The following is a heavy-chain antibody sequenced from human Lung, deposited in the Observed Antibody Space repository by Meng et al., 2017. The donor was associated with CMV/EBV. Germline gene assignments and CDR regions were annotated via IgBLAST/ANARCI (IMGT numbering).Heavy chain of an antibody. V-gene: IGHV3-30*04. Sequence: GGSXRLXXAASGFTFSDYGVHWVRQAPGKGLEWVTVISFDGNEKYYADSVKGRFTISRDNSKNTLSLQMNSLRPEDTAVYYCARAMRGPYCTSTTCPTANYYSDGMDVXGQGXTVTVSS. CDR3: ARAMRGPYCTSTTCPTANYYSDGMDV. CDR2: ISFDGNEK. J-gene: IGHJ6*02. D-gene: IGHD2-2*01. CDR1: GFTFSDYG.